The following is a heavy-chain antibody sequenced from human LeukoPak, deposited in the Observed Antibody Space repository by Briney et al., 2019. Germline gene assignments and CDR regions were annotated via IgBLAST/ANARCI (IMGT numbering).Heavy chain of an antibody. V-gene: IGHV4-39*01. Sequence: RTSETLSLTCTVSDGSISSISYYWGWIRQPPGKGLEWIGSIYYSGSIYYNSSLKSRVTISVDTAKNQFSLKLSSVTAADTAVYNCARHYYYDSGVYYRTPDYWGQGTLVTVSS. D-gene: IGHD3-22*01. CDR3: ARHYYYDSGVYYRTPDY. CDR2: IYYSGSI. CDR1: DGSISSISYY. J-gene: IGHJ4*02.